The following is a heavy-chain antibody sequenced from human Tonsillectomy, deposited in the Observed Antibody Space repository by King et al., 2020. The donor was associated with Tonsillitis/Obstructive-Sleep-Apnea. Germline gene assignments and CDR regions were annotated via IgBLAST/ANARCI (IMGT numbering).Heavy chain of an antibody. Sequence: VQLVESGAEVKKPGASVKVSCKASGYTFTGYYMHWVRQAPGQGLEWMGRINPNSGGTNYAQKFQGRVTMTRDTSISPAYMELSRLRSDDTVVYYCAREVAGILDYFDYWGQGTLVTVSS. CDR1: GYTFTGYY. CDR2: INPNSGGT. J-gene: IGHJ4*02. D-gene: IGHD6-19*01. V-gene: IGHV1-2*05. CDR3: AREVAGILDYFDY.